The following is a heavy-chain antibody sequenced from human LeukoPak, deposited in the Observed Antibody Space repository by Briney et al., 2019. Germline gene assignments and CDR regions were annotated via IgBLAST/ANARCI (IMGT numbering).Heavy chain of an antibody. V-gene: IGHV3-48*01. J-gene: IGHJ4*02. D-gene: IGHD1-14*01. CDR3: ARRLGTPLGVDY. CDR2: ITSSNTI. Sequence: GGSLSLSCAASGFTFSSYSMNWVRQAPGKGLEWISQITSSNTIYYADSVKGRFTISRDNDMNSLFLQMNSLRAEDTAVYYCARRLGTPLGVDYWGQGTLVTVSS. CDR1: GFTFSSYS.